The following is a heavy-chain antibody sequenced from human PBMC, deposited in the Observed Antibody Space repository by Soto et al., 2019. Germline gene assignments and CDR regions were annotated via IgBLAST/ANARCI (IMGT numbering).Heavy chain of an antibody. Sequence: QVQLVQSGAEVKKPGSSVKVSCKASGGTFSSYAISWVRQAPGQGLEWMGGIIPIFGTANYAQKFQVRVTITADESTSTAYMELSSLRSEDTAVYYCARVLRPYYYYGMDVWGQGTTVTVSS. CDR1: GGTFSSYA. CDR3: ARVLRPYYYYGMDV. CDR2: IIPIFGTA. V-gene: IGHV1-69*01. D-gene: IGHD6-6*01. J-gene: IGHJ6*02.